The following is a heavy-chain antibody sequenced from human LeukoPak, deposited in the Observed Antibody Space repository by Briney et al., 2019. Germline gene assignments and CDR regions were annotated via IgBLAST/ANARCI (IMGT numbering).Heavy chain of an antibody. D-gene: IGHD1-20*01. V-gene: IGHV3-30-3*01. Sequence: GRSLRLSCAASGFAFSQFTVHWVRQAPGKGLGWVAVISHDGSHIYYADSVRGRVTISRDNSRSTLFLQMNSLRADDTGVYHCARVGYNFNLGNAFDVWGQGTVVTVSS. CDR2: ISHDGSHI. J-gene: IGHJ3*01. CDR3: ARVGYNFNLGNAFDV. CDR1: GFAFSQFT.